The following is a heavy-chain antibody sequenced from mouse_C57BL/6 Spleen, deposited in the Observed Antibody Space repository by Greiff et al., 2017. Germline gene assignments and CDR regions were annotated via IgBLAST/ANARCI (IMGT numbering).Heavy chain of an antibody. Sequence: QVHVKQPGAELVRPGSSVKLSCKASGYTFTSYWMDWVKQRPGQGLEWIGNIYPSDSETHYNQKFKDKATLTVDKSSSTAYMQLSSLTSEDSAVYYCALYGVAYWGQGTLVTVSA. D-gene: IGHD1-1*01. CDR1: GYTFTSYW. CDR2: IYPSDSET. J-gene: IGHJ3*01. V-gene: IGHV1-61*01. CDR3: ALYGVAY.